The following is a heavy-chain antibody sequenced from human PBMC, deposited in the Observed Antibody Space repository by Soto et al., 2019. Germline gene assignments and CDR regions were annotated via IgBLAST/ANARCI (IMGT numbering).Heavy chain of an antibody. CDR1: GYTFTHYA. CDR3: ARGLAAAGA. Sequence: QVQLVQSGAEVKKPGASVKVSCTASGYTFTHYAIHWVRHAPGQRLEWMGFINAGSCNTKYSQTFHGRLTFTKDTSASTAYMDLSSLRSEDTAIYYCARGLAAAGAWGQGTLVTVSS. J-gene: IGHJ5*02. D-gene: IGHD6-13*01. V-gene: IGHV1-3*01. CDR2: INAGSCNT.